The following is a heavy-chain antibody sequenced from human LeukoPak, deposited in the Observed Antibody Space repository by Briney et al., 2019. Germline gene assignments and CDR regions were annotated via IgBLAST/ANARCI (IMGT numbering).Heavy chain of an antibody. CDR3: ARVKAYSTTTRRRGWFDP. CDR2: INDSGST. V-gene: IGHV4-34*01. D-gene: IGHD4-17*01. J-gene: IGHJ5*02. Sequence: SETLSLTCAVFGGSFSGYFWTWVRQAPGMGLEWIGEINDSGSTNYSPSLKSRVTISVDTSKNQFSLRLRSVTAADTAVYYCARVKAYSTTTRRRGWFDPWGQGTLVTVSS. CDR1: GGSFSGYF.